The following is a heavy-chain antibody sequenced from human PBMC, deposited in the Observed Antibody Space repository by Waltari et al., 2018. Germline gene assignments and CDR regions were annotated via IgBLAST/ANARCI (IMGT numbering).Heavy chain of an antibody. D-gene: IGHD3-9*01. CDR2: IYYGGDT. J-gene: IGHJ5*02. Sequence: LQLQKSGPGLAKPPETLSLTCTVSGNPVGDSSFYGAWIRQPPGKGLEWIGTIYYGGDTYYNPSLTSRVTISVDTSKNHFSMKLTSLTAADTAVYYCAREYTGYLRLDPWGQGTLVTVSS. CDR3: AREYTGYLRLDP. V-gene: IGHV4-39*07. CDR1: GNPVGDSSFY.